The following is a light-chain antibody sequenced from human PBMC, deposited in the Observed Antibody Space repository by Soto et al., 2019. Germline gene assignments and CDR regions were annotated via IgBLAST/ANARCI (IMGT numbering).Light chain of an antibody. J-gene: IGKJ3*01. Sequence: DIPMTQSPSSLSASVGDRVTITCRASQSISSYLNWYQQKPGKAPKLLISAASSLQSGVPSRFSGSGSGTDFTLTISSLQPEDFATYYCQQSYSTPFTFGPGNKVDIK. CDR1: QSISSY. V-gene: IGKV1-39*01. CDR3: QQSYSTPFT. CDR2: AAS.